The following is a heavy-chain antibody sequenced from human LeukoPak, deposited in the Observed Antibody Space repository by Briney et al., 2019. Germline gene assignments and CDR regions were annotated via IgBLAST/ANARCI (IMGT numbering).Heavy chain of an antibody. D-gene: IGHD3-16*01. V-gene: IGHV3-23*01. J-gene: IGHJ6*02. CDR3: ARGGGLDV. CDR1: GFSFSSYA. CDR2: ITGSGAST. Sequence: GGSLRLSCAASGFSFSSYAMIWVRQAPGKGLEWVSAITGSGASTYYVDAVKGRFTISRDNAKNSLYLQMSNLRAEDTAVYFCARGGGLDVWGQGATVTVSS.